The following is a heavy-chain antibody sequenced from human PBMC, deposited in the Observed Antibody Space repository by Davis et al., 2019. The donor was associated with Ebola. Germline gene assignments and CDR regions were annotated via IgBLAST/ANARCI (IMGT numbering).Heavy chain of an antibody. CDR3: ARGCRSLGKDAFDI. V-gene: IGHV4-61*05. CDR1: GGSISSSSYY. D-gene: IGHD7-27*01. Sequence: MPSETLSLTCTVSGGSISSSSYYWGWIRQPPGKGLEWIGYVYYSGSTNYNPSLKSRVTISVDTSKNQFSLKLSSVTAADTAVYYCARGCRSLGKDAFDIWGQGTMVTVSS. CDR2: VYYSGST. J-gene: IGHJ3*02.